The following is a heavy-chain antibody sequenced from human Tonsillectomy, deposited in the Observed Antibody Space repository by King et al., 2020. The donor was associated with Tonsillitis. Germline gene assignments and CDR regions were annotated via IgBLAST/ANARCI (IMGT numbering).Heavy chain of an antibody. Sequence: GGGGGRPGASGKVSCKASGYTFTSYAMHWVRQAPGQRLEWMGWINAGNGNTKYSQKFQGRVTITRDTSASTAYMELSSLRSEDTAVYYCARHMTTVTIGDYWGQGTLVTVSS. CDR1: GYTFTSYA. D-gene: IGHD4-17*01. CDR2: INAGNGNT. J-gene: IGHJ4*02. CDR3: ARHMTTVTIGDY. V-gene: IGHV1-3*01.